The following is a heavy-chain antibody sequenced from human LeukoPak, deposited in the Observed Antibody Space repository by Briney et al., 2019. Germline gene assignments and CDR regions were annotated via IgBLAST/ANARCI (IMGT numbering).Heavy chain of an antibody. V-gene: IGHV1-18*04. CDR3: ARDQGYCTSASCSIDY. Sequence: GASVKVSCKASGYTFTGYYMHWVRQAPGQGLEWMGGISAYNGNTNYAQKLQGRVTMTTDTSTNTAYMDLRSLRSDDTAVYYCARDQGYCTSASCSIDYWGQGTLVTVSS. CDR1: GYTFTGYY. CDR2: ISAYNGNT. D-gene: IGHD2-2*01. J-gene: IGHJ4*02.